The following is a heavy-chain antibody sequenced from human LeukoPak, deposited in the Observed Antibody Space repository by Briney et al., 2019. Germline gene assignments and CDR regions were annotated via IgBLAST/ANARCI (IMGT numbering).Heavy chain of an antibody. CDR1: GYTFTSYG. CDR3: ARGGRYYYDSSGYWTYFDY. D-gene: IGHD3-22*01. J-gene: IGHJ4*02. CDR2: INPSGGST. Sequence: ASVKVSCKASGYTFTSYGISWVRQAPGQGLEWMGIINPSGGSTSYAQKFQGRVTMTRDTSTSTVYMELSSLRSEDTAVYYCARGGRYYYDSSGYWTYFDYWGQGTLVTVSS. V-gene: IGHV1-46*01.